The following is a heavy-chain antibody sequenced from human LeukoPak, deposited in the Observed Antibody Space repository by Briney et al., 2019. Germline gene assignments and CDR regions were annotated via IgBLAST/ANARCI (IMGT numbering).Heavy chain of an antibody. CDR3: ARGKPIAAAPH. V-gene: IGHV3-7*01. CDR1: GFTFSSYG. D-gene: IGHD6-13*01. CDR2: IKQDGSEK. Sequence: GGSLRLSCAASGFTFSSYGMSWVRQAPGKGLEWVANIKQDGSEKYYVDSVKGRFTISRDNAKNSLYLQMNSLRAEDTAVYSCARGKPIAAAPHWGQGTLVTVSS. J-gene: IGHJ1*01.